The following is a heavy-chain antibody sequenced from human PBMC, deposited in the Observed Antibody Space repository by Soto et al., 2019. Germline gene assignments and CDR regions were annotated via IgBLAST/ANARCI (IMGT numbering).Heavy chain of an antibody. D-gene: IGHD2-2*01. CDR2: IWYDGSNK. J-gene: IGHJ4*02. CDR3: ASGPPYPSYCSSTSCYGDYFDY. V-gene: IGHV3-33*01. CDR1: GFTFSSYG. Sequence: QVQLVESGGGVVQPGRSLRLSCAASGFTFSSYGMHWVRQAPGKGLEWVAVIWYDGSNKYYADSVKGRFTISRDNSKNTLYLQTNSLRAEETAVYYWASGPPYPSYCSSTSCYGDYFDYWGQGTLVTVSS.